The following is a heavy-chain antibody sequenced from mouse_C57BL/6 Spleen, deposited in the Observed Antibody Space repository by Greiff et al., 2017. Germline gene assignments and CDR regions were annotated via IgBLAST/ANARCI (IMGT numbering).Heavy chain of an antibody. D-gene: IGHD2-4*01. CDR2: ISNLAYSI. CDR1: GFTFSDYG. Sequence: EVQLVESGGGLVQPGGSLKLSCAASGFTFSDYGMAWVRQAPRKGPEWVAFISNLAYSIYYADTVTGRFTISRENAKNTLYLEMSSLRSEDTAMYYCARPYDYDEAWFADWGQGTLVTVSA. J-gene: IGHJ3*01. V-gene: IGHV5-15*01. CDR3: ARPYDYDEAWFAD.